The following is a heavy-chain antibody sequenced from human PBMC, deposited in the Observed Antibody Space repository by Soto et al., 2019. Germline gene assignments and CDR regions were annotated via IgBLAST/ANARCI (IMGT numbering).Heavy chain of an antibody. CDR2: IYYSGST. CDR3: ARDLDWIETNFDY. CDR1: GGSIRSYY. Sequence: PSETLSLTCTVSGGSIRSYYWSWIRHPPGKGLEWIGYIYYSGSTNYNPSLKSRVTISVDTSKNPFSLKLSSVTAADTAVYYCARDLDWIETNFDYWGQGTLVTVS. D-gene: IGHD2-2*03. J-gene: IGHJ4*02. V-gene: IGHV4-59*12.